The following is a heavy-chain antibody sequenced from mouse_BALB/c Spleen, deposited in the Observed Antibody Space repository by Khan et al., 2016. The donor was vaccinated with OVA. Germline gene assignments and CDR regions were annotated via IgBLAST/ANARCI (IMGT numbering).Heavy chain of an antibody. CDR3: TRRRIYDGYYGGAMDY. CDR2: ISSGSNTI. D-gene: IGHD2-3*01. Sequence: EVELVESGGGLVQPGGSRKLSCAASGFTLSSFGMHWVRQAPEKGLEWVAYISSGSNTINYADTVKGRFTISRDNSQNTLFLQMTSRRSGDTAMYYCTRRRIYDGYYGGAMDYWGQGTSVTVAS. V-gene: IGHV5-17*02. CDR1: GFTLSSFG. J-gene: IGHJ4*01.